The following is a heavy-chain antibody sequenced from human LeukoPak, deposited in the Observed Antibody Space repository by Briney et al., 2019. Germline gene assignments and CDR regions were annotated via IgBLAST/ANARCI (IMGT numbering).Heavy chain of an antibody. J-gene: IGHJ4*02. Sequence: SQTLSLTCAISGDSVSTNSVGWNWIRQSPSRGLEWLGRTYYNSNWYNHYAVSVKSRIIINPDTSKNQFSLQLNSVTPEDTAVYYCARGWLQPGFDYWGQGTLVTVSS. D-gene: IGHD5-24*01. V-gene: IGHV6-1*01. CDR2: TYYNSNWYN. CDR1: GDSVSTNSVG. CDR3: ARGWLQPGFDY.